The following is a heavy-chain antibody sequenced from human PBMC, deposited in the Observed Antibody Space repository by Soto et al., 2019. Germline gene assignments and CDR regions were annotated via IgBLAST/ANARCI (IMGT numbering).Heavy chain of an antibody. Sequence: PGGSLRLSCAASGFTVSSNYMSWVRQARGKGLEWVSVIYSGGSTYYADSVKGRFTISRDNSKNTLYLQMNSLRAEDTAVYYCARHSIYCSGGSCYSGDAFDIWGQGTMVTVSS. V-gene: IGHV3-66*04. CDR2: IYSGGST. J-gene: IGHJ3*02. D-gene: IGHD2-15*01. CDR1: GFTVSSNY. CDR3: ARHSIYCSGGSCYSGDAFDI.